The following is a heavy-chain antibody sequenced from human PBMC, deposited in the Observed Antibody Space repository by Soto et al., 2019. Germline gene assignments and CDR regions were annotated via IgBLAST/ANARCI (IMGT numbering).Heavy chain of an antibody. D-gene: IGHD2-2*01. CDR1: GGSISSGGYS. V-gene: IGHV4-30-2*01. CDR2: IYHSGST. J-gene: IGHJ5*02. Sequence: SETLSLTCTVSGGSISSGGYSWSWIRQPPGKGLEWIGYIYHSGSTYYNPSLKSRVTISVDRSKNQFSLKLSSVTAADMAVYYCVRVPDRWGQGTLVTVSS. CDR3: VRVPDR.